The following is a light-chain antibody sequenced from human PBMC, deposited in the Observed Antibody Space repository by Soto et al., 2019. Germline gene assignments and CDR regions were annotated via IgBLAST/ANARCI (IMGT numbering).Light chain of an antibody. CDR3: QQYHTWPIT. V-gene: IGKV3-15*01. Sequence: DIVMTQSPATLSVAPGEIVTFSCRASQGVIRKLACYQHKPGQAPRLLISGASTGATGIPARFSGSGSGTEFTLTISSLQSEDCAIYYCQQYHTWPITFGGGTKVDIK. CDR1: QGVIRK. CDR2: GAS. J-gene: IGKJ4*01.